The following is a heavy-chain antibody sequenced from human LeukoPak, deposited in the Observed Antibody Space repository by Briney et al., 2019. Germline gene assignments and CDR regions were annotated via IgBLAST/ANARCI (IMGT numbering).Heavy chain of an antibody. CDR3: ARDDYYDSSDVYGMDV. CDR2: IKQDGSEK. V-gene: IGHV3-7*03. J-gene: IGHJ6*02. CDR1: GFTLSSYW. Sequence: GGSLRLSCAASGFTLSSYWMTWVRQAPGKGLEWVACIKQDGSEKYYVDSVKGRFTISRDNAKNSLYLQMNSLRAEDTAVYYCARDDYYDSSDVYGMDVWGQGTTVTVSS. D-gene: IGHD3-22*01.